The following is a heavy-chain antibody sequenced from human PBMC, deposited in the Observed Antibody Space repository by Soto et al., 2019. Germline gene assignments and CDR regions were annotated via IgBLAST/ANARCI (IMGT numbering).Heavy chain of an antibody. J-gene: IGHJ4*02. V-gene: IGHV3-48*01. CDR2: ISSSSSTI. CDR1: GFTFSSYS. Sequence: EVQLVESGGGLVQPGGSLRLSCAASGFTFSSYSMNWVRQAPGKGLEWVSYISSSSSTIYYADSVKGRFTISRDNAKNSLYLQMNRLRTEDTAVYYCARGAYYYDSSGLSYRGQGTPVTVPP. D-gene: IGHD3-22*01. CDR3: ARGAYYYDSSGLSY.